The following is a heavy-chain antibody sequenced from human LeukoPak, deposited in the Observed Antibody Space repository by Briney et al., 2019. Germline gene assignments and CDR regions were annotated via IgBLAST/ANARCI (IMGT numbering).Heavy chain of an antibody. V-gene: IGHV1-2*02. CDR3: ARGQHPREDWFDP. D-gene: IGHD6-13*01. Sequence: ASVKVSCKASGYTFTGYYMHWVRQAPGQGLEWMGWINPNSGGTNYAQKFQGRVTMTRDTSVSTAYMELSRLRSDDTAVYYCARGQHPREDWFDPWGQGTLVTVSS. J-gene: IGHJ5*02. CDR2: INPNSGGT. CDR1: GYTFTGYY.